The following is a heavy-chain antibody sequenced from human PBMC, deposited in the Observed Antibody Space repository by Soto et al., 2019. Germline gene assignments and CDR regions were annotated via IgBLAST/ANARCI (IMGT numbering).Heavy chain of an antibody. J-gene: IGHJ5*02. D-gene: IGHD2-2*01. V-gene: IGHV3-23*01. Sequence: EVQLLESGGGLVQPGGSVRLSCAASGFTFSSYAMSWVRQAPGKGLEWVSAISGSGGSTYYADSVKGRFTISRVNSKNTLYLQMNSLRAEDTAVYYCAKGCSSTSCRNRENWFDPWGQGTLVTVSS. CDR2: ISGSGGST. CDR1: GFTFSSYA. CDR3: AKGCSSTSCRNRENWFDP.